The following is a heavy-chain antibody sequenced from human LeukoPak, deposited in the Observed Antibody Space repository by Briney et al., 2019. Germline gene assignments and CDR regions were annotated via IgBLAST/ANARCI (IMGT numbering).Heavy chain of an antibody. V-gene: IGHV3-48*03. CDR2: ISSSGSTI. Sequence: GGSLRLSCAASGFTFSSYEMNWVRQAPGKGLEWVSYISSSGSTIYYADSVKGRFTISRDNAKNSLSLQMNSLRAEDTAVYYCARDPYNGSYGDDYYYYMDVWGKGTTVTISS. CDR1: GFTFSSYE. CDR3: ARDPYNGSYGDDYYYYMDV. J-gene: IGHJ6*03. D-gene: IGHD1-26*01.